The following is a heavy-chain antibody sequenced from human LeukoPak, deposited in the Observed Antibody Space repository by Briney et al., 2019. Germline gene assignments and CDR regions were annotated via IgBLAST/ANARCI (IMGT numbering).Heavy chain of an antibody. CDR1: GFTFSSYW. CDR2: ISGSGIST. V-gene: IGHV3-23*01. CDR3: AKDPRCSGGGCYSADFYYYYNLGV. D-gene: IGHD2-15*01. Sequence: PGGSLRLSCAASGFTFSSYWMSWVRQAPGKGLDWVSTISGSGISTYDADSVRGRFTISRDNSKNTLYLQMNGLRAEDTAIYYCAKDPRCSGGGCYSADFYYYYNLGVWGQGTTVTVSS. J-gene: IGHJ6*02.